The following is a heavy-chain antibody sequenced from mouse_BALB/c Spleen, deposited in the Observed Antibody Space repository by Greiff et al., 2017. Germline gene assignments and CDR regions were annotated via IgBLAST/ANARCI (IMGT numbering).Heavy chain of an antibody. CDR2: IDPANGNT. CDR3: ARGAMDYGNYGFYAMDY. CDR1: GFNIKDTY. Sequence: EVKLQESGAELVKPGASVKLSCTASGFNIKDTYMHWVKQRPEQGLEWIGRIDPANGNTKYDPKFQGKATITADTSSNTAYLQLSSLTSEDTAVYYCARGAMDYGNYGFYAMDYWGQGTSVTVSS. V-gene: IGHV14-3*02. J-gene: IGHJ4*01. D-gene: IGHD2-1*01.